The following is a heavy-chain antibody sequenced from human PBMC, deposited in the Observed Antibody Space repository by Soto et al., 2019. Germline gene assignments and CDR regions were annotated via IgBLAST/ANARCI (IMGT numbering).Heavy chain of an antibody. CDR1: GFTFSDYS. V-gene: IGHV3-21*01. Sequence: PGGSLRLSCAASGFTFSDYSMNWVRQAPGKGLEWVSSISSSSSYIYYADSVKGRFTISRDNAKNSLYLQMNSLRAEDTAVYYCASRSFCSNGICPFDYWGQGTLVTVSS. J-gene: IGHJ4*02. CDR2: ISSSSSYI. D-gene: IGHD2-8*01. CDR3: ASRSFCSNGICPFDY.